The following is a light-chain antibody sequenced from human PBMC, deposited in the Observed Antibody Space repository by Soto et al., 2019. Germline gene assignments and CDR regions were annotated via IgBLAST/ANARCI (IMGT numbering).Light chain of an antibody. CDR3: QAWDSSTVG. Sequence: SYELTQPPSVSVSPGQTVSITCSGEKLGDKYVCWYQQKPGQSPVLVIYQDMKRPSGLPERISGSNSGNTATLTISGTQAMDEADYYCQAWDSSTVGFGGGTKLTVL. V-gene: IGLV3-1*01. J-gene: IGLJ2*01. CDR2: QDM. CDR1: KLGDKY.